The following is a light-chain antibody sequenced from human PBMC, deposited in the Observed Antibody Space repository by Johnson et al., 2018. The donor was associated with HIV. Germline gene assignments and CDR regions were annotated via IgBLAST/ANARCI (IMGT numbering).Light chain of an antibody. Sequence: QSVLTQPPSVSAAPGQKVTISCSGSSSNIGNNYVSWYQQLPGTAPKLLIYDNNKRPSGIPDRFSGSKSGTSATLGITGLQTGEEADYYCGTWDSSLSDYVFVTGTRVRVL. J-gene: IGLJ1*01. V-gene: IGLV1-51*01. CDR2: DNN. CDR3: GTWDSSLSDYV. CDR1: SSNIGNNY.